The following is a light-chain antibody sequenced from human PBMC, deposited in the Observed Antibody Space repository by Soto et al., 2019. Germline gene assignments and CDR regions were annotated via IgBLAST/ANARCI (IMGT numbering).Light chain of an antibody. CDR2: DAS. CDR3: QQRSNWPWT. CDR1: QSVRNY. V-gene: IGKV3-11*01. Sequence: EIVLTQSPATLSLSPGERATLSCRASQSVRNYLAWYQQKPGQAPRLLIYDASNRATGIPGRFSGSGSGTDITLTISSLEPEDFAVYYCQQRSNWPWTFGQGTKVEIK. J-gene: IGKJ1*01.